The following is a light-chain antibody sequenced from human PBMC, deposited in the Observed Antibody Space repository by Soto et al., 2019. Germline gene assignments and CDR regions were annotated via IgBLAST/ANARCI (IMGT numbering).Light chain of an antibody. CDR3: QQYGSSPRT. V-gene: IGKV3-20*01. CDR2: GAS. CDR1: QSINST. J-gene: IGKJ1*01. Sequence: EIVVTQSPATLSLSPGDRATLSCRASQSINSTLAWHQQKPGQAPRLLIYGASSRAAGIPDRFSGSGSGTDFTLTISRLEPEDFAVYYCQQYGSSPRTFGQGTRVEIK.